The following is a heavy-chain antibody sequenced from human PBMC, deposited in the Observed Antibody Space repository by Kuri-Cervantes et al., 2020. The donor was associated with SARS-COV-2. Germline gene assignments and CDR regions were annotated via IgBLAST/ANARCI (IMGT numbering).Heavy chain of an antibody. V-gene: IGHV4-34*01. CDR3: ARHTDDSSGYYRYDYYGMDV. D-gene: IGHD3-22*01. CDR2: INQSGST. J-gene: IGHJ6*02. CDR1: GGSFSGCY. Sequence: SETLSLTCAVYGGSFSGCYWSWIHQPPGKGLEWIGEINQSGSTNYNPSLKRRVTISVDTSKNQFSLKLSSVTAADTAVYYCARHTDDSSGYYRYDYYGMDVWGQGTTVTVSS.